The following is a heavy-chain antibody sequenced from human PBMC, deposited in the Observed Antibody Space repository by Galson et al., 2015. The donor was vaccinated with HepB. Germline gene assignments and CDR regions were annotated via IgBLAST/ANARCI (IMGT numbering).Heavy chain of an antibody. J-gene: IGHJ4*02. Sequence: SLRLSCAASGFGFSNSWMHWVRQAPGEGLVLVSRTNSDGSTTNYADSVKGRFTISRDNAENTLYLKMNSRRVEDTAVYYRATAGRFRFDCWGQGTLLAVSS. CDR3: ATAGRFRFDC. CDR1: GFGFSNSW. CDR2: TNSDGSTT. V-gene: IGHV3-74*01. D-gene: IGHD3-10*01.